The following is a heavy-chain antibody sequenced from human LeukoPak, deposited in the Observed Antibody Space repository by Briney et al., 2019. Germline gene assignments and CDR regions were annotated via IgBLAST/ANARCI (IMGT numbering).Heavy chain of an antibody. CDR3: ARLFQYYYDSLPWD. Sequence: SVKVSCKASGGTFSSYAISWVRQAPGQGLEWMGRIISILGIANYAQKFQGRVTITADKSTSTAYMELSSLRSEDTAVYYCARLFQYYYDSLPWDWGQGTLVTVSS. CDR1: GGTFSSYA. CDR2: IISILGIA. J-gene: IGHJ4*02. V-gene: IGHV1-69*04. D-gene: IGHD3-22*01.